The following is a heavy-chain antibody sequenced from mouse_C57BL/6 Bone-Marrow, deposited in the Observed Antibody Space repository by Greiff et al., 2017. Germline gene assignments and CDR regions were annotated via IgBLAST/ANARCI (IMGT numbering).Heavy chain of an antibody. D-gene: IGHD1-1*01. J-gene: IGHJ2*01. CDR3: APYYYGSSYDYFDY. CDR1: GYTFTSYG. V-gene: IGHV1-81*01. Sequence: QVQLQQSGAELARPGASVKLSCKASGYTFTSYGISWVKQRTGQGLEWIGEIYPRSGNTYYNERFKGKATLTAAKSSSTAYMELRSLTSEDSAVYFCAPYYYGSSYDYFDYWGQGTTLTVSS. CDR2: IYPRSGNT.